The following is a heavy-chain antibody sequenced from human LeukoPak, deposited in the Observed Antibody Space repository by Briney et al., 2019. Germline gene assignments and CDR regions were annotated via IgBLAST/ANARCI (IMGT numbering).Heavy chain of an antibody. CDR2: ISGSGGST. CDR3: AKNPRGGFGELSGYYYYMDV. Sequence: GSLRLSCAASGFTFSSYAMSWVRQAPGKGLEWVSAISGSGGSTYYADSVKGRFTISRDNSKNTLYLQMNSLRAEDTAVYYCAKNPRGGFGELSGYYYYMDVWGKGTTVTVSS. V-gene: IGHV3-23*01. CDR1: GFTFSSYA. J-gene: IGHJ6*03. D-gene: IGHD3-10*01.